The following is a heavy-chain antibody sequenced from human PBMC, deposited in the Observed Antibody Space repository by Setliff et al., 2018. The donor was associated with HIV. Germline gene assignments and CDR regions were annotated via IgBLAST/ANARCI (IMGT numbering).Heavy chain of an antibody. J-gene: IGHJ3*02. CDR1: GGTLSNYV. Sequence: SVKVSCKTSGGTLSNYVITWVRQAPGQGLEWMGMIIPMYNIPAYAQKFQGRVTITADKSTSTAYMELSSLRSEDTAVYYCASNEDFDWLGGDAFDIWGQGTMVTVSS. CDR2: IIPMYNIP. CDR3: ASNEDFDWLGGDAFDI. D-gene: IGHD3-9*01. V-gene: IGHV1-69*04.